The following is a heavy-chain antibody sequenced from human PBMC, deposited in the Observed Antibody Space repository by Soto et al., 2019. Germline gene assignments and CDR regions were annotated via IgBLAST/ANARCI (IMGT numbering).Heavy chain of an antibody. V-gene: IGHV3-30-3*01. Sequence: QVQLVESGGGVVQPGRSLRLSCAASGFTFSSYAMHWVRQAPGKGLEWVAVISYDGSNKYYADSVKGRFTISRDNSKNTLYLQMNSLRAEDTAVYYCARGGRGGSSPCPVDYWGQGTLVTDSS. CDR1: GFTFSSYA. D-gene: IGHD3-10*01. CDR3: ARGGRGGSSPCPVDY. CDR2: ISYDGSNK. J-gene: IGHJ4*02.